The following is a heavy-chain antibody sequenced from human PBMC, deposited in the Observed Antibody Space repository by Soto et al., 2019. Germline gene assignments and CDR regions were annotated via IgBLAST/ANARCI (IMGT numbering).Heavy chain of an antibody. CDR1: GFTFSSYD. J-gene: IGHJ6*03. V-gene: IGHV3-13*01. CDR2: IGTAGDT. CDR3: ARGISSGYYYMDV. D-gene: IGHD6-19*01. Sequence: EVQLVESGGGLVQPGGSLRLSCAASGFTFSSYDMHWVRQATGKGLEWVSAIGTAGDTYYPGSVKGRFTISRENAKNSLYLQMNRLRAGDPAVYYCARGISSGYYYMDVWGKGTTVTVSS.